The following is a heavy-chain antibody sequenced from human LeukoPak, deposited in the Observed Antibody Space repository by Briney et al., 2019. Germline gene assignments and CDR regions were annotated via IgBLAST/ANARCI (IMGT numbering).Heavy chain of an antibody. Sequence: ASVKVSCKASGYTFTDYYIHWVRQAPGQGLEWMGWINPKSGDTNYAQKFQGRVTMTRDTSIGTAYVDLSSLTSGDTAVYYCAKGTQDWGQGTLVTVSS. CDR2: INPKSGDT. V-gene: IGHV1-2*02. CDR3: AKGTQD. J-gene: IGHJ1*01. CDR1: GYTFTDYY.